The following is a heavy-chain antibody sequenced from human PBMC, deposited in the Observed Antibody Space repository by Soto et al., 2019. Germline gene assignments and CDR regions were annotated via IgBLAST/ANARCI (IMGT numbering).Heavy chain of an antibody. CDR3: ARKYLPYYGSGSPYGMDV. CDR1: GFSLSTSGVG. V-gene: IGHV4-31*03. J-gene: IGHJ6*02. D-gene: IGHD3-10*01. Sequence: SGPTLVNPTQTLTLTCTFSGFSLSTSGVGVGWIRQPPGKALEWIGYIYYSGSTYYKPSLKSRVTISVDTSKNQFSLKISSVTAADAALYYCARKYLPYYGSGSPYGMDVWGQGTTVTVSS. CDR2: IYYSGST.